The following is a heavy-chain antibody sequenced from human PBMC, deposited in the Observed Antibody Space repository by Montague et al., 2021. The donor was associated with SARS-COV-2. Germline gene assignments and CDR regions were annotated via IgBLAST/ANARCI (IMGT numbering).Heavy chain of an antibody. CDR3: ARALKTISGMLIPSYYFDF. Sequence: SETLSLTCTVSGVSVRTYSYYWGWIRQPPGKGLEWIGSIYYGGSTTYNPSLKSRVTISVDTSRNQFSLTLTSLTAADTAVYFCARALKTISGMLIPSYYFDFWGQGTLVTVSS. D-gene: IGHD3-3*01. CDR2: IYYGGST. V-gene: IGHV4-39*07. CDR1: GVSVRTYSYY. J-gene: IGHJ4*02.